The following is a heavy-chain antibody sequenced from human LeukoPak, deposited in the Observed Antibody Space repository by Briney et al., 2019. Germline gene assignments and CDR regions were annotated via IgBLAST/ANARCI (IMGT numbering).Heavy chain of an antibody. CDR1: GYTFTSYG. CDR3: ATYGAGQYYYYMDV. V-gene: IGHV1-18*01. Sequence: ASVKVSCKASGYTFTSYGISWVRQAPGQGLEWMGWISAYNGNTNYAQKLQGRVTMTEDTSTDTAYMELSSLRSEDTAVYYCATYGAGQYYYYMDVWGKGTTVTVSS. J-gene: IGHJ6*03. D-gene: IGHD4-17*01. CDR2: ISAYNGNT.